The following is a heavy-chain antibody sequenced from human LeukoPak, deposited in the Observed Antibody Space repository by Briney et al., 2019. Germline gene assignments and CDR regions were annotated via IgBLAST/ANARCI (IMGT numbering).Heavy chain of an antibody. CDR3: ARDTGSSWYQNYYYYGMDV. CDR2: ISAYNGNT. Sequence: ASVTVSCTASGYTFTSCGISWVRQAPGQGLEWMGWISAYNGNTNYAQKLQGRVTMTTDTSTSTAYMELRSLRSDDTAVYYCARDTGSSWYQNYYYYGMDVWGQGTTVTVSS. V-gene: IGHV1-18*01. J-gene: IGHJ6*02. D-gene: IGHD6-13*01. CDR1: GYTFTSCG.